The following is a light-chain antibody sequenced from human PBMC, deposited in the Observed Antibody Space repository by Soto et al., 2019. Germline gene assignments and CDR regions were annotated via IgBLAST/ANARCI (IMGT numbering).Light chain of an antibody. CDR2: GAS. Sequence: EIVMTQSPATLSASPGERATLSCRASQSFRSNLACYQQKPGQAPWLPIYGASTRATGIPARFRGSGFGTEFTFSIGSLQSEDFAVYYCQQYNDWPPTFGQGTKVDI. J-gene: IGKJ1*01. CDR1: QSFRSN. V-gene: IGKV3-15*01. CDR3: QQYNDWPPT.